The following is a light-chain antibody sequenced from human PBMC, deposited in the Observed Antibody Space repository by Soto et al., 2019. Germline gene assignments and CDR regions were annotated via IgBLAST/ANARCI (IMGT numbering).Light chain of an antibody. CDR3: QQYDDLPLT. CDR2: DAS. Sequence: DIQMTQSPSSLSASVGDRVTITCQASQHINNYLNWYQQKPGKAPKLLIYDASNLETGVPSRFSGSGSGTDFTFTISNLQPEDIATYYCQQYDDLPLTFGGGTKVEIE. CDR1: QHINNY. J-gene: IGKJ4*01. V-gene: IGKV1-33*01.